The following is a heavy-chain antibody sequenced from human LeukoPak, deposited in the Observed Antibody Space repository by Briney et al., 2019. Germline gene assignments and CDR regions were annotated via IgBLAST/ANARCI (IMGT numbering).Heavy chain of an antibody. CDR1: GGSISSYY. D-gene: IGHD1-26*01. V-gene: IGHV4-4*09. J-gene: IGHJ4*02. CDR3: ARSRVGATPYFDY. Sequence: PSETLSLTCTVSGGSISSYYWSWIRQPPGKGLEWIGYIYTSGSTNYNPSLKSRVSISVDTSKNQFSLKLSSVTAADTAVYYCARSRVGATPYFDYWGQGTLVTVSS. CDR2: IYTSGST.